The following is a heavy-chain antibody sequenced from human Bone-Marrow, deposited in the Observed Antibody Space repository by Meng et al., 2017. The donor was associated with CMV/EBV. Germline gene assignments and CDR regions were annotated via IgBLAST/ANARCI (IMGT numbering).Heavy chain of an antibody. V-gene: IGHV1-8*03. J-gene: IGHJ6*02. CDR3: AKDMSKDYYYYGMDV. CDR1: GYTFTSYD. Sequence: ASVKVSCKASGYTFTSYDINWVRQATGQGLEWMGWMNPNSGNTGYAQKFQGRVTITRNTSISTAYMELSSLRAEDTAVYYCAKDMSKDYYYYGMDVWGQGTTVTVSS. CDR2: MNPNSGNT. D-gene: IGHD3-16*01.